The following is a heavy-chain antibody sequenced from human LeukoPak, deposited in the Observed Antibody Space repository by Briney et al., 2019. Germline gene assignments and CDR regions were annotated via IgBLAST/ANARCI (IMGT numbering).Heavy chain of an antibody. D-gene: IGHD3-16*01. CDR2: INRKHGST. Sequence: GGSLRLSCVASGFTFEDYGTSWVRQAPGKGLEWVSGINRKHGSTGYADSVRGRFTISRDNAKNSLYLQMDSLRAEDTALYHCARGDGGDYWGQGTLVTVSS. V-gene: IGHV3-20*01. J-gene: IGHJ4*02. CDR1: GFTFEDYG. CDR3: ARGDGGDY.